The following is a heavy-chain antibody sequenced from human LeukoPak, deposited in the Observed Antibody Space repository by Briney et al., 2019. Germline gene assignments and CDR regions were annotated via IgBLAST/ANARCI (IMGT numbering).Heavy chain of an antibody. J-gene: IGHJ5*02. V-gene: IGHV1-18*01. CDR1: GYTFTSYG. CDR2: ISAYNGNT. Sequence: ASVNVSCKASGYTFTSYGISWVRQAPGQGLEGMGWISAYNGNTNYAQKLQGRVTMTTDTPTSTAYMELRSLRSDDTAVYYCARNLGYCSSTSCYTGWFDPWGQGTLVTVSS. CDR3: ARNLGYCSSTSCYTGWFDP. D-gene: IGHD2-2*02.